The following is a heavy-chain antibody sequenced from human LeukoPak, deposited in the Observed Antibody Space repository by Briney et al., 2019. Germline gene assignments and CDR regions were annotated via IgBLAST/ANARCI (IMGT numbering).Heavy chain of an antibody. CDR2: IYSGGNT. CDR3: ARTANDYDGSGFFDY. D-gene: IGHD3-22*01. J-gene: IGHJ4*01. CDR1: GFTFIRNY. Sequence: PGGSLRLSCAASGFTFIRNYMNWVRQAPGKGLEWVSVIYSGGNTYYADSVKGRFTISRDNSKNTLYLQMNRLRAEDTAVYYCARTANDYDGSGFFDYWGHGTLVTVSS. V-gene: IGHV3-53*01.